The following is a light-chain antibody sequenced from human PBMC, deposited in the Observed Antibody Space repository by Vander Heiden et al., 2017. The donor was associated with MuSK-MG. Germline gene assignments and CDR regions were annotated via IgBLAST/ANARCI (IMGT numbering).Light chain of an antibody. CDR2: DAS. J-gene: IGKJ4*01. CDR3: QQYNNLPLT. CDR1: QAVSNY. Sequence: EIQMTQSPSSLPASVGDRVTHTCQASQAVSNYLNWYQQNPGEAPKLLIDDASNLDAGVPSRCSGSGSGTDFTFTISSLQPEDIATYYCQQYNNLPLTFGGGTKVEIK. V-gene: IGKV1-33*01.